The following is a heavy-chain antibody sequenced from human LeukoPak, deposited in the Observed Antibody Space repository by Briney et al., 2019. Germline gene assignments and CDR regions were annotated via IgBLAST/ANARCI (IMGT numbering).Heavy chain of an antibody. V-gene: IGHV3-30*04. CDR2: ISYDGNIK. CDR1: GFTFSAYS. Sequence: PGGSLRLSCAASGFTFSAYSMHWVRQAPGKGLDWVAIISYDGNIKYYADSVKGRFTISRDNSKNTLYLQMNSLRVEDTAVYYCARDGVAAAGTFDYWGQGTLVTVSS. CDR3: ARDGVAAAGTFDY. J-gene: IGHJ4*02. D-gene: IGHD6-13*01.